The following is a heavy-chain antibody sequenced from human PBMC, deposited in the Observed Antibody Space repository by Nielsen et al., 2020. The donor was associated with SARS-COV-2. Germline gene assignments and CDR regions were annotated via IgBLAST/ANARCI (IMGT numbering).Heavy chain of an antibody. D-gene: IGHD6-19*01. V-gene: IGHV3-30*18. CDR1: GFTFSSYG. Sequence: GESLKISCAASGFTFSSYGMHWVRQAPGKGLEWVAVISYDGSNKYYADSVKGRFTISRDNSKNTLYLQMNSLRAEDTAVYYCAKDRYFSGWYVGYYYYGMDVWGQGTTVTVSS. CDR3: AKDRYFSGWYVGYYYYGMDV. CDR2: ISYDGSNK. J-gene: IGHJ6*02.